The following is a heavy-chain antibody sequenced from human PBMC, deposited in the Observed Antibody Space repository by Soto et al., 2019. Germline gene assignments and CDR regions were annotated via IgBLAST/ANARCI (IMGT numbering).Heavy chain of an antibody. Sequence: EVQLVESGGGLAQPGGSVRLSCAASKFTITSYWMHWVRQAPGKGLVWVSRINSDGSSISYADAVKGRFTISRDNAKNTLYLQMNSLRVEDTAVYYCAREVSHGYVLRGMDVWGQGTTVTVFS. CDR2: INSDGSSI. CDR1: KFTITSYW. J-gene: IGHJ6*02. D-gene: IGHD5-18*01. CDR3: AREVSHGYVLRGMDV. V-gene: IGHV3-74*01.